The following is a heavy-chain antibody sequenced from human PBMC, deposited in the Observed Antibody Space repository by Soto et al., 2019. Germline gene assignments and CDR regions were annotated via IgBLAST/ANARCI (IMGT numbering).Heavy chain of an antibody. D-gene: IGHD3-10*01. CDR3: ARPILLWLGDCSYW. CDR2: INPNSGGT. J-gene: IGHJ2*01. V-gene: IGHV1-2*02. Sequence: SAKLVCNSCRSTGTRHYMHWVRQAPGQGLEWMGWINPNSGGTNYAQKFQGRVTMTRDTSISTDYMELSRLRSVDTAVSYCARPILLWLGDCSYW. CDR1: RSTGTRHY.